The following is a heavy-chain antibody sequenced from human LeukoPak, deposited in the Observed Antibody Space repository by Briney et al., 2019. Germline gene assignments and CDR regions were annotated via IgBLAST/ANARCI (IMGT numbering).Heavy chain of an antibody. CDR3: ARIGSRRGSYYDY. CDR1: GFSLSTSGVC. CDR2: IDWDDDK. J-gene: IGHJ4*02. Sequence: SGPTLVNPTQTLTLTCTFSGFSLSTSGVCVSWIRQPPGKALEWLARIDWDDDKYYSTSLKTRLTISKDTSKNQVVLTMTNTDPVDTATYYCARIGSRRGSYYDYWGQGTLVTVSS. D-gene: IGHD1-26*01. V-gene: IGHV2-70*11.